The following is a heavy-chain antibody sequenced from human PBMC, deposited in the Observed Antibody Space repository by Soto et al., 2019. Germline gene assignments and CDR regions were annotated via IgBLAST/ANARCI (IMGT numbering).Heavy chain of an antibody. Sequence: GGSLRLSCAASGFTFSSYSMNWVRQAPGKGLEWVSYISSSSSTIYYADSVKGRFTISRDNAKNSLYLQMNILRDEDMAVYYCARDSKWELTRAGQYYYYGMDVWGQGTTVTVSS. CDR3: ARDSKWELTRAGQYYYYGMDV. J-gene: IGHJ6*02. V-gene: IGHV3-48*02. CDR1: GFTFSSYS. CDR2: ISSSSSTI. D-gene: IGHD1-26*01.